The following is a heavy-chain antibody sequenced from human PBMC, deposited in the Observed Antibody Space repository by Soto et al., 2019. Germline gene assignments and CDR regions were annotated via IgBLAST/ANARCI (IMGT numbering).Heavy chain of an antibody. CDR3: ARDRRAVAGIYY. CDR2: IWYDASNK. Sequence: QVQLVESGGGVVQPGRSLRLSCAASGFTFSSYGMHWVRQAPGKGLEWVAIIWYDASNKYYAGSVKGRFTISRDNSNNTLYLQMNSLRAEDTVVYYCARDRRAVAGIYYWGQGTLVTVSS. CDR1: GFTFSSYG. J-gene: IGHJ4*02. D-gene: IGHD6-19*01. V-gene: IGHV3-33*01.